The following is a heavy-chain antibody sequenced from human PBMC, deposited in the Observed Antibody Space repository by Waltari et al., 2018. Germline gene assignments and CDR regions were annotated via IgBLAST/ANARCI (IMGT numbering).Heavy chain of an antibody. J-gene: IGHJ2*01. D-gene: IGHD3-22*01. Sequence: QLQLQESGPGLVKPSETLSLTCVVSGGSIISDAYYWGWVRQPPGKGLEFIWSMYYSGSTYYNPSLKSRVTISVDTSQNQFSLRLSSVTAADTAVYYCARQDYYYVKGYFDLWGRGTLVTVSS. V-gene: IGHV4-39*01. CDR2: MYYSGST. CDR3: ARQDYYYVKGYFDL. CDR1: GGSIISDAYY.